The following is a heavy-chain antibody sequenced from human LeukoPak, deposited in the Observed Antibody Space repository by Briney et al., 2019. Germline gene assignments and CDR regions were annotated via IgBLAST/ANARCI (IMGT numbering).Heavy chain of an antibody. CDR3: ARASTYYDFWSGYPRWGNYFDY. J-gene: IGHJ4*02. Sequence: SETLSLTCAVYGGSFSGYYWSWIRQPPGKGLEWIGEINHSGSTNYNPSLKSRVTISVDTSKNQFSLKLSSVTAADTAVYYCARASTYYDFWSGYPRWGNYFDYWGQGTLVTVSS. V-gene: IGHV4-34*01. CDR1: GGSFSGYY. CDR2: INHSGST. D-gene: IGHD3-3*01.